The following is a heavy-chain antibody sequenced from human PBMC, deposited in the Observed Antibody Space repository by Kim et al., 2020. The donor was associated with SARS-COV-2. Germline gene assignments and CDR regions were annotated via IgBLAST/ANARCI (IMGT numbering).Heavy chain of an antibody. Sequence: SETLSLTCTVSGGSISSYYWSWIRQPPGKGLEWIGYIYYSGSTNYNPSLKSRVTISVDTSKNQFSLKLSSVTAADTAVYYCARGDGSGSYTPLPPYYYGMDVWGQGTTVTVSS. V-gene: IGHV4-59*01. D-gene: IGHD3-10*01. CDR1: GGSISSYY. CDR3: ARGDGSGSYTPLPPYYYGMDV. CDR2: IYYSGST. J-gene: IGHJ6*02.